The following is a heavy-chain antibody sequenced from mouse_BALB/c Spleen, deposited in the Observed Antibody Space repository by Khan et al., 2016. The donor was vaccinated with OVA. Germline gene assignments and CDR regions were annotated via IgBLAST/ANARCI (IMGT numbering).Heavy chain of an antibody. D-gene: IGHD4-1*01. CDR3: KRSGYGTFAY. CDR1: GYTFTSYY. V-gene: IGHV1S81*02. CDR2: INPSDGDT. Sequence: VQLQQSGAELVKPGASVKLSCKASGYTFTSYYMYWVKQRPGQGLEWIGEINPSDGDTNFNEKFKSKATLTVDKSSSTAYMQLRSLTSEDSAVYYCKRSGYGTFAYWGQGTLVTVSA. J-gene: IGHJ3*01.